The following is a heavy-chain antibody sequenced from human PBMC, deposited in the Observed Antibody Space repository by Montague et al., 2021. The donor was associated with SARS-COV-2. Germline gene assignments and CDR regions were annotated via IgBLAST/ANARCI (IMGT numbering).Heavy chain of an antibody. V-gene: IGHV4-59*08. J-gene: IGHJ3*02. Sequence: SETLSLTCTVSGGSISTYYWSWIRQPPGKGLEWIGYIYYSGSTNYNPSLKSRVTISVDTSKNQFSLKLSSVTAADTAVYYRARHGHFVVVTAFHDTFDIWGQGTMVTVSS. D-gene: IGHD2-21*02. CDR2: IYYSGST. CDR3: ARHGHFVVVTAFHDTFDI. CDR1: GGSISTYY.